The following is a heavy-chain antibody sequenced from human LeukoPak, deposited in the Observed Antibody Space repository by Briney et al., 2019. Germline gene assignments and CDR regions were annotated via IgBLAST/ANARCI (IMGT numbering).Heavy chain of an antibody. Sequence: PSQTLSLTRAVYGVSFSGYYWSWIRQPPGKGLEWIGEINHSGSTNYNPSLKSRVTISVDTSKNQCSLKLSSVTAADTAVYYCARRVTIAARQKYYYMDVWGKGTTVTVSS. CDR3: ARRVTIAARQKYYYMDV. V-gene: IGHV4-34*01. CDR2: INHSGST. J-gene: IGHJ6*03. CDR1: GVSFSGYY. D-gene: IGHD6-6*01.